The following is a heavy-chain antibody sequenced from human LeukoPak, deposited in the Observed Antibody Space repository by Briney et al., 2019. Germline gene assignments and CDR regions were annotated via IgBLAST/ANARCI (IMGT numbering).Heavy chain of an antibody. J-gene: IGHJ3*02. D-gene: IGHD2-15*01. V-gene: IGHV3-7*01. CDR1: GFTFDDYC. CDR3: ARGGSRWYDAFDI. CDR2: IKQDGSEK. Sequence: GGSLRLSCAASGFTFDDYCMSWVRQAPGKGLEGVANIKQDGSEKYYVDSVKGRFTISRDNAKNSLYLQMNSLRAEDTAVYYCARGGSRWYDAFDIWGQGTMVTVSS.